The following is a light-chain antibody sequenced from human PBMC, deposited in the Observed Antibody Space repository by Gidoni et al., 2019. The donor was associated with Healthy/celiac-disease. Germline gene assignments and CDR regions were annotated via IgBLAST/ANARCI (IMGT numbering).Light chain of an antibody. CDR2: AAY. Sequence: DIQMTQSPSSVSAYVGDRVTITCRASQGISSRLAWYQQKPGKAPKLLNYAAYSLQSRVTSRFSGSGSGTDFTLTISSLQPEDFATYYCQQVNSFPITFGQGTRLEIK. CDR3: QQVNSFPIT. V-gene: IGKV1-12*01. J-gene: IGKJ5*01. CDR1: QGISSR.